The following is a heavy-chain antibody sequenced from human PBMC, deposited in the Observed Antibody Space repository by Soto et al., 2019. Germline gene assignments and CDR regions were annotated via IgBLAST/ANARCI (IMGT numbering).Heavy chain of an antibody. V-gene: IGHV1-2*04. CDR3: ARRLRYCSGGSCYSDGYAFDI. CDR1: GYTFTAYY. CDR2: ITPNSGGT. Sequence: ASVKVSCKASGYTFTAYYMHWVRQAPGQGLEWMGWITPNSGGTKYAQKFQGWVTMTRDTSISTAYLELSRLRSDDAAMYYCARRLRYCSGGSCYSDGYAFDIWGQGTMVTVSS. D-gene: IGHD2-15*01. J-gene: IGHJ3*02.